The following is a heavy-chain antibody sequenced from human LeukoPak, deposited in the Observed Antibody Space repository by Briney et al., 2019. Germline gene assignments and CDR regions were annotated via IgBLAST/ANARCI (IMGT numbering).Heavy chain of an antibody. CDR2: ISYDGSNK. CDR1: GFTFSSYG. CDR3: AKGQAVDDY. J-gene: IGHJ4*02. Sequence: GRPLRLSCAASGFTFSSYGMHWVRQAPGKGLEWVAVISYDGSNKYYADSVKGRFTISRDNSKNTLYLQMNSLRAEDTAVYYCAKGQAVDDYWGQGTLVTVSS. D-gene: IGHD6-19*01. V-gene: IGHV3-30*18.